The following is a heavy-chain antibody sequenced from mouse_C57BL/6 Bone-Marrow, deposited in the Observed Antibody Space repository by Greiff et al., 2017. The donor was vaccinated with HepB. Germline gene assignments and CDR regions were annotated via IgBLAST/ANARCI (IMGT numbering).Heavy chain of an antibody. CDR1: GYTFTSYW. CDR2: IDPSDSYP. V-gene: IGHV1-50*01. J-gene: IGHJ2*01. D-gene: IGHD1-1*01. CDR3: ACYGSSPDY. Sequence: VQLQQPGAELVKPGASVKLSCKASGYTFTSYWMQWVKQRPGQGLEWIGEIDPSDSYPNYNQKFKGKATLTVDTSSSTAYMQLSSLTSEDSAVYYCACYGSSPDYWGQGTTLTVSS.